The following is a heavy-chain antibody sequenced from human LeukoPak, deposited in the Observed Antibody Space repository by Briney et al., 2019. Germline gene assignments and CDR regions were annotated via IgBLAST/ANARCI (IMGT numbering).Heavy chain of an antibody. CDR2: IYYSGST. CDR3: ATVDTAMVRGFDY. CDR1: GGSISSYY. Sequence: SETLSLTCTVSGGSISSYYWSWIRQPPGKGLEWIGYIYYSGSTNYNPSLNSRVTISVDTSKNQFSLKLSSVTAADTAVYYCATVDTAMVRGFDYWGQGTLVTVSS. V-gene: IGHV4-59*01. J-gene: IGHJ4*02. D-gene: IGHD5-18*01.